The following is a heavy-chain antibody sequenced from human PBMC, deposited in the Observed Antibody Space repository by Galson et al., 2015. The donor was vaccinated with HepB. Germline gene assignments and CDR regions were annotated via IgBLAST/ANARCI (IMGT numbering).Heavy chain of an antibody. CDR1: GFTFSNAW. D-gene: IGHD1-14*01. Sequence: LRLSCAASGFTFSNAWMSWVRQAPGKGLEWVGRIKSKTDGGTTDYAAPVKGRFTISRDDSKNTLYLQMNSLKTEDTAVYYCTTDHLDRKYYYYYYMDVWGKGTTVTVSS. CDR3: TTDHLDRKYYYYYYMDV. J-gene: IGHJ6*03. CDR2: IKSKTDGGTT. V-gene: IGHV3-15*01.